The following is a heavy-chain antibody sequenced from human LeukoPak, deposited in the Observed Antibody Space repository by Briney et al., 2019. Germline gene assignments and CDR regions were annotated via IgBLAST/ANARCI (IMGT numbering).Heavy chain of an antibody. CDR2: IWYDGSNK. V-gene: IGHV3-33*08. CDR3: ARSYYYDSSGTPFDY. D-gene: IGHD3-22*01. J-gene: IGHJ4*02. CDR1: GFTFSSYG. Sequence: GRSLRLSCAASGFTFSSYGMHWVRQAPGKGLEWVADIWYDGSNKYYADSVKGQFTISRDNSKNTLYLQMNSLRAEDTAVYYCARSYYYDSSGTPFDYWGQGTLVTVSS.